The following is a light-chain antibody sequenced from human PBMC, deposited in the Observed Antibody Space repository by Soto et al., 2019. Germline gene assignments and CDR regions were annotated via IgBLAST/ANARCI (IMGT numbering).Light chain of an antibody. CDR2: KAS. J-gene: IGKJ1*01. CDR3: QQYNSYRA. CDR1: ESIDSW. Sequence: DIQMTQSPSTLSASVGDRVTITCRASESIDSWLAWHQQKPGRAPKLLISKASSLESGVPSRFSGSGFGTEFTPTISSLQPDDFATYYCQQYNSYRAFGQGTKVDIK. V-gene: IGKV1-5*03.